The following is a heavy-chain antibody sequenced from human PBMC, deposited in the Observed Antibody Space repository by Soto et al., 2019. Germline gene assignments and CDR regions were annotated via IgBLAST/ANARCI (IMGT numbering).Heavy chain of an antibody. D-gene: IGHD6-19*01. CDR1: GGSISTYY. CDR3: ARAVAGPTAVYYYYMDV. Sequence: PSETLSLTCTVSGGSISTYYWSWIRQPPGKGLEWIGYIFYSGSTNYNASLKSRVTISVDTSKNQFSLKLSSVIAADTAVYYCARAVAGPTAVYYYYMDVWGKGTTVTVSS. CDR2: IFYSGST. J-gene: IGHJ6*03. V-gene: IGHV4-59*01.